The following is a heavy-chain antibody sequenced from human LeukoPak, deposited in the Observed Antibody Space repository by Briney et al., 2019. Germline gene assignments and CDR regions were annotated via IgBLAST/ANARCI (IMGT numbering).Heavy chain of an antibody. CDR3: ARKNDFDI. CDR2: IYYSGST. V-gene: IGHV4-59*01. Sequence: SETLSLTCTVSGASISSYFWSWIRQPPGKGLEWIGYIYYSGSTYYNPSLKSRVTISVDMSKSQFSLRLTSVTAADTAVYYCARKNDFDIWGQGTLVTVSS. D-gene: IGHD2/OR15-2a*01. CDR1: GASISSYF. J-gene: IGHJ3*02.